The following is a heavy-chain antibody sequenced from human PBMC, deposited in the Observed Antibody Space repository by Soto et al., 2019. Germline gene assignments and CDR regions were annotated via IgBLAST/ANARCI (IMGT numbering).Heavy chain of an antibody. J-gene: IGHJ6*03. CDR1: GFTFSSYS. Sequence: EVQLVESGGGLVQPGGSLRLSCVASGFTFSSYSMNWVRQAPGKGLEWVSYISSSSSTIYYADSVKGRFTISRDNAKNSLYLQMNSLRAEDTAVYYCARDPEAYYYYMDVWGKGTTVTVSS. CDR3: ARDPEAYYYYMDV. V-gene: IGHV3-48*01. CDR2: ISSSSSTI.